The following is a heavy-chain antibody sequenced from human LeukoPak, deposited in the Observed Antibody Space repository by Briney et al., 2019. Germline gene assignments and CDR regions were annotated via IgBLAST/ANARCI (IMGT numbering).Heavy chain of an antibody. CDR2: LIGSSGST. Sequence: GGSLRLSCAASGFTSTNYAMNWVRQAPGKGLEWVSVLIGSSGSTDYADSVKGRFTISRDNSKNTVFLQMNSLRAEDTAVYYCAGYHWNSGVVYWGQGTLVTVSS. J-gene: IGHJ4*02. D-gene: IGHD1-7*01. CDR1: GFTSTNYA. V-gene: IGHV3-23*01. CDR3: AGYHWNSGVVY.